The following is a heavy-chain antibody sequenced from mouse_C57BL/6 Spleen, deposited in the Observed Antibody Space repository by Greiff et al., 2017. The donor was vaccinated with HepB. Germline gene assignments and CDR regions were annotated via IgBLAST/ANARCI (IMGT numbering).Heavy chain of an antibody. V-gene: IGHV1-61*01. J-gene: IGHJ1*03. Sequence: VQLQQSGAELVRPGSSVKLSCKASGYTFTSYWMDWVKQRPGQGLEWIGNIYPSDSETHYNQKFKDKATLTVDKSSSTAYMQLSSLTSEDSAVYYCARPFDWYFDVWGTGTTVTVSS. CDR2: IYPSDSET. CDR3: ARPFDWYFDV. CDR1: GYTFTSYW.